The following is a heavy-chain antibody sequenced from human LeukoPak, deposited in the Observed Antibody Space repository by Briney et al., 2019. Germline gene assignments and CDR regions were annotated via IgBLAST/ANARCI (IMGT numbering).Heavy chain of an antibody. J-gene: IGHJ4*02. Sequence: GGSLRLSCVTSGFTFSNYAMTWVRQAPGKGLESVSSISDTGSRTSYADSVKGRFTISRDNAKNILYLEMNSLRAEDTAVFYCAKRRVTTAEDYFDYWGQGTLVTVSS. V-gene: IGHV3-23*01. CDR1: GFTFSNYA. CDR3: AKRRVTTAEDYFDY. CDR2: ISDTGSRT. D-gene: IGHD4-17*01.